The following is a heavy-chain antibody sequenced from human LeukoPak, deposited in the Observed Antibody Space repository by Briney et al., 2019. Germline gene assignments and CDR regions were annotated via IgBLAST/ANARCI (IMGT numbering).Heavy chain of an antibody. V-gene: IGHV3-7*01. CDR1: GFTFRSYW. Sequence: PGGSLRLSCAASGFTFRSYWMNWVRQAPGKGLEWVANIKQEGSEKYYVDSVKGRFTISRDNAKNSLYLQMNSLRAEGTAVYYCARDPRTNYGDSAYWYFDLWGRGTLVTVSS. CDR3: ARDPRTNYGDSAYWYFDL. CDR2: IKQEGSEK. D-gene: IGHD4-17*01. J-gene: IGHJ2*01.